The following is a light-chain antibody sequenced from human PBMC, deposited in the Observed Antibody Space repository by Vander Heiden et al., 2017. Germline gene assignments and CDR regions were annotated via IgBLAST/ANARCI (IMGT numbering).Light chain of an antibody. CDR1: QSVLYSSNNKNY. J-gene: IGKJ2*01. Sequence: DIVMTQSPDSLAVSLGERATINCKSSQSVLYSSNNKNYLAWYQQKPGQPPKLLIYWASTRESGVPDRFSGSGYGTDFTLTISSLQAEDVAVYYCQQYYSVYTFGQGTKLEIK. V-gene: IGKV4-1*01. CDR2: WAS. CDR3: QQYYSVYT.